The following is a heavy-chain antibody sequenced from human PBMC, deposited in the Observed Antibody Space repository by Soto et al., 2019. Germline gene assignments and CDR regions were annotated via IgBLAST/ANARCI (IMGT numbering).Heavy chain of an antibody. CDR1: GFTFSNYA. D-gene: IGHD2-2*02. V-gene: IGHV3-23*01. Sequence: WGSLRLSCAVSGFTFSNYAMTWVRQAPGKGLEWVSGISGSGESTYYADSVKGRFTISRDNSKNTLHLQMNSLRAEDTAVYYCAQQRYCTTTRCYTPSFYYGIDAWGQGTMVTVSS. CDR3: AQQRYCTTTRCYTPSFYYGIDA. J-gene: IGHJ6*02. CDR2: ISGSGEST.